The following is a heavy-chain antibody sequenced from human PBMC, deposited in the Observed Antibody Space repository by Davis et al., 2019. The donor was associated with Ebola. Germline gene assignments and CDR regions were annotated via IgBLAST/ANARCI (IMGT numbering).Heavy chain of an antibody. Sequence: GESLKISCAASGFSLSDHYMDWVRQAPGKGLEWVGRTRNKANGHTTEYAASVKGRFTVSRDDSKNSLYLQMNTLGTEDTAVYYCARDRLQYHDAFDIWGQGTMVTVSS. CDR2: TRNKANGHTT. D-gene: IGHD4-11*01. V-gene: IGHV3-72*01. CDR1: GFSLSDHY. CDR3: ARDRLQYHDAFDI. J-gene: IGHJ3*02.